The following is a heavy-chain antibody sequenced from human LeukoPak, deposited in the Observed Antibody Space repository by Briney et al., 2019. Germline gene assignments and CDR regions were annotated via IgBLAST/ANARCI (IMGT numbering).Heavy chain of an antibody. V-gene: IGHV4-39*07. CDR2: IYYSGST. Sequence: SETLSLTCTVSGGSISSSSYYWGWIRQPPGKGLEWIGSIYYSGSTNYNPSLKSRVTISVDTSKNQFSLKLSSVTAADTAVYYCARGGLPPVEDYWGQGTLVTVSS. J-gene: IGHJ4*02. CDR1: GGSISSSSYY. CDR3: ARGGLPPVEDY. D-gene: IGHD3-3*01.